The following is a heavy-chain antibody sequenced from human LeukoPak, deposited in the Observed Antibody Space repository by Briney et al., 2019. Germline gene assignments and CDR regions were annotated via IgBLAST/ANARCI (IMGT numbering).Heavy chain of an antibody. Sequence: GASVKVSCKGSDYTFTSYGISWVRQAPGQGLEWMGWINPNSGGTNYAQKFQGRVTMTRDTSISTAYMELSRLRSDDTAVYYCARDPRSFNRLPGYWGQGTLVTVSS. CDR3: ARDPRSFNRLPGY. CDR2: INPNSGGT. J-gene: IGHJ4*02. CDR1: DYTFTSYG. V-gene: IGHV1-2*02. D-gene: IGHD3-10*01.